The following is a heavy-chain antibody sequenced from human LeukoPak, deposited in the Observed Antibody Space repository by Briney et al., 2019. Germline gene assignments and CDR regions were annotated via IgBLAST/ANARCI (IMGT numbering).Heavy chain of an antibody. CDR3: ARDRDYDYIWGTYRVFDY. D-gene: IGHD3-16*02. Sequence: SQTLSLTCTVSGGSISSGGYYWSWIRQHPGKGLEWIGYIYYSGSTYYNPSLKSRVTISVDTFKNQFSLKLSSVTAADTAVYYCARDRDYDYIWGTYRVFDYWGQGTLVTVSS. CDR2: IYYSGST. J-gene: IGHJ4*02. V-gene: IGHV4-31*03. CDR1: GGSISSGGYY.